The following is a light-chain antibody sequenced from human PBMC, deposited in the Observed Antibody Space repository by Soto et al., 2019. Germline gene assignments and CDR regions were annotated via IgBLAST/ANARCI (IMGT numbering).Light chain of an antibody. J-gene: IGKJ4*01. CDR1: QTIRSH. CDR3: QQTYRTPLT. CDR2: ATS. Sequence: DIQMTQFPLSLSASVGDRVTITCRASQTIRSHLNWYQQKPGEAPKIVIYATSTLQSGVPSRFNGSVSGTDFTLTISSLQPEDFATYYCQQTYRTPLTFGGGTRWIS. V-gene: IGKV1-39*01.